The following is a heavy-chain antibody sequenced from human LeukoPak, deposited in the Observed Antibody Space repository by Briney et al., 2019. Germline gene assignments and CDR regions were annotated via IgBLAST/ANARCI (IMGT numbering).Heavy chain of an antibody. D-gene: IGHD3-16*01. Sequence: ASVKVSCKASGYTFTSYGISWVRQAPGQGLEWMGWISAYNGNTNYAQKFQGRVTMTRDTSINTAYMELSRLRSDDTAVYYCARDIWGTVRPGWGQGTLVTVSS. CDR1: GYTFTSYG. CDR2: ISAYNGNT. CDR3: ARDIWGTVRPG. J-gene: IGHJ4*02. V-gene: IGHV1-18*01.